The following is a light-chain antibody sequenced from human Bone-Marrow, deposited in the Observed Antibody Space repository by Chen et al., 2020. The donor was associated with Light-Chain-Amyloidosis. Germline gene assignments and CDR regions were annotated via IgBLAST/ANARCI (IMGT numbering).Light chain of an antibody. V-gene: IGLV2-14*03. CDR2: DVT. CDR1: SSYVGGYND. CDR3: SSFTRNNALV. J-gene: IGLJ2*01. Sequence: QSALTQPASVSGSPRQQITISCTGTSSYVGGYNDVSWYQQHPGKAPKLIIYDVTYRPSGVSNRFSGSKSGNTASLTISGLQAEDEADYYCSSFTRNNALVFGGGTKLTVL.